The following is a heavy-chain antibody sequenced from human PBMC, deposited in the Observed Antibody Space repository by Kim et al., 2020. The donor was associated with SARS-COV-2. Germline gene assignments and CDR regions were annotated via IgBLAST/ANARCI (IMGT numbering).Heavy chain of an antibody. CDR1: GFTFDDYA. J-gene: IGHJ4*02. CDR3: AKGGLGPEQWLES. CDR2: ISWNSGSI. Sequence: GGSLRLSCAASGFTFDDYAMHWVRQAPGKGLEWVSGISWNSGSIGYADSVKGRFTISRDNAKNSLYLQMNSLRAEDTALYYCAKGGLGPEQWLESWGQGTLVTVSS. D-gene: IGHD6-19*01. V-gene: IGHV3-9*01.